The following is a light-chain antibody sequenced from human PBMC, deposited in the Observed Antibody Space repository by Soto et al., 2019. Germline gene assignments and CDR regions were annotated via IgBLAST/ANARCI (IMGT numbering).Light chain of an antibody. V-gene: IGKV3-11*01. J-gene: IGKJ2*01. CDR1: QSVSNY. CDR2: DAS. Sequence: EIVLTQSPATLSLSPGERATLSCRASQSVSNYLAWYQQKPGQAPRLLIYDASNMATGIPARFSGSGSVTDVTLTISSLEPEDFAVYYCQQGSYWPPLYTFGQGTKLEIK. CDR3: QQGSYWPPLYT.